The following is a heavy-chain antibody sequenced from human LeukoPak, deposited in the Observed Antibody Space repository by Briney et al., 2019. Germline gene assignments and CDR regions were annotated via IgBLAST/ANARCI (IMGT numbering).Heavy chain of an antibody. D-gene: IGHD3-22*01. J-gene: IGHJ4*02. CDR3: AGDDTGGYRFVY. V-gene: IGHV4-30-2*01. CDR2: IYHSGST. Sequence: SETLSLTCAVSGVSISSGDYSWSWIRQPPGKGLEWIGYIYHSGSTTYNPSLKSRVTISIDRSKNQFSLKLSSVTAADTAVYYCAGDDTGGYRFVYWGQGTLVTVSS. CDR1: GVSISSGDYS.